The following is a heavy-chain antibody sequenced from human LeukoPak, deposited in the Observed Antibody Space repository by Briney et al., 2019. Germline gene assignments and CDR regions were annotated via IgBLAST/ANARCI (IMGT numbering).Heavy chain of an antibody. CDR3: ARVDPAGIKYYYDSSGLIDY. D-gene: IGHD3-22*01. CDR2: ISSSSSYI. V-gene: IGHV3-21*01. CDR1: GFTFSSYS. Sequence: GGSLRLSCAASGFTFSSYSMNWVRQAPGKGLEWVSSISSSSSYIYYADSVKGRFTISRDNAKHSLYLQMNSLRAEDTAVYYCARVDPAGIKYYYDSSGLIDYWGQGTLVTVSS. J-gene: IGHJ4*02.